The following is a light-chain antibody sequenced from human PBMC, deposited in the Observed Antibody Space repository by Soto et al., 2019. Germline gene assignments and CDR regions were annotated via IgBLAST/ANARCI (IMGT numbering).Light chain of an antibody. V-gene: IGKV3-15*01. Sequence: EIVMTQSPATLSVSPGERATLSCRASQSVSSKLGWYQQKPGQAPRLLIYGASIRATGIPARFSGSGSGTEFTLTISSLQSEDFAVYYCQQYNNWPRTFGPGPKWISN. CDR2: GAS. J-gene: IGKJ3*01. CDR1: QSVSSK. CDR3: QQYNNWPRT.